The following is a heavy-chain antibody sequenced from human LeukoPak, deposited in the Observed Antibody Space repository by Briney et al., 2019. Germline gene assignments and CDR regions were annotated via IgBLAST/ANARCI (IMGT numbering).Heavy chain of an antibody. V-gene: IGHV4-38-2*02. Sequence: SETLSLTCTVSGYSISSGYDWGWIRQQPGKGLEWIGSIYYRRTTYYNPTLKSRVTISVNTANNQLSLRLSSVTAADAAVYYCARWYDVGWNYYYYGMDVWGQGTTVTVSS. J-gene: IGHJ6*02. CDR3: ARWYDVGWNYYYYGMDV. D-gene: IGHD3-3*01. CDR1: GYSISSGYD. CDR2: IYYRRTT.